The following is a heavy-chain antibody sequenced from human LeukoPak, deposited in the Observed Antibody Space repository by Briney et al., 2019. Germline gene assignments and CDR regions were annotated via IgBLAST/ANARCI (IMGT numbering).Heavy chain of an antibody. D-gene: IGHD6-6*01. J-gene: IGHJ4*02. CDR2: IYSGGSGVTT. CDR1: GVTVNSNY. Sequence: GGSLRLSCEASGVTVNSNYMNWVRQAPGQGLEWVSVIYSGGSGVTTYYADSVKGRFAIPRDSSKNTLYLQMNSLRAEDTAVYYCARESPDRPGFDYWGQGTLVTVSS. CDR3: ARESPDRPGFDY. V-gene: IGHV3-53*01.